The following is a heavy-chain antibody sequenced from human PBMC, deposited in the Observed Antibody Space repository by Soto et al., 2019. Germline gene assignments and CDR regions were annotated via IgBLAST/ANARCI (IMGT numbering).Heavy chain of an antibody. J-gene: IGHJ6*03. Sequence: EVQLVESGGGLVQPGGSLRLSCAASGFTFSSYSMNWVRQAPGKGLEWVSYISSSSSTIYYADSVKGRFTISRDNAKNSLYLQMNSLRAEDTAVYYCARDRSTVTNYYYYYMDVWGKGTTVTVSS. CDR1: GFTFSSYS. CDR2: ISSSSSTI. D-gene: IGHD4-4*01. CDR3: ARDRSTVTNYYYYYMDV. V-gene: IGHV3-48*01.